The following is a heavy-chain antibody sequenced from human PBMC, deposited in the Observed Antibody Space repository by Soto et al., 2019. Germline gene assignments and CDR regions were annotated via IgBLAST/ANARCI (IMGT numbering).Heavy chain of an antibody. J-gene: IGHJ6*02. CDR1: GFTVSSNY. CDR3: ARGMDIVIRGGSNGMDV. CDR2: IYSGGRA. V-gene: IGHV3-53*01. D-gene: IGHD5-12*01. Sequence: RGSLRLSCAASGFTVSSNYRNWVRQAPGRGLEWVSIIYSGGRAYYADSVKGRFTISRDNSENTLYLQMNRLRAEDTVVYYCARGMDIVIRGGSNGMDVWGQGTTVTVYS.